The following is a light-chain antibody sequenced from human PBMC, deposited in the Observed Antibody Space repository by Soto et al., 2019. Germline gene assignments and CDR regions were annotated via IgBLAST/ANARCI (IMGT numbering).Light chain of an antibody. Sequence: DIQMTQSPSTLSGSVGDRATITCRASQTISSWLAWYQQKPGKAPKLLIYKASTLKSGVPSRFSGSGSGTEFTLTISSLQPDDFATYYCQQSYSNPRTFGQGTKV. J-gene: IGKJ1*01. CDR3: QQSYSNPRT. CDR1: QTISSW. CDR2: KAS. V-gene: IGKV1-5*03.